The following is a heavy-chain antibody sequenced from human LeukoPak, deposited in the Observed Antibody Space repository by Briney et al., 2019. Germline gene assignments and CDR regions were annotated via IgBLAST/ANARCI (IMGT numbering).Heavy chain of an antibody. Sequence: PSETLSLTCTVSGGSISSYYWSWIRQPPGKGLEWIGEINHSGSTNYNPSLKSRVTISVDTSKNQFSLKLSSVTAADTAVYYCARRPYGSGSYYNYWGQGTLVTVSS. CDR3: ARRPYGSGSYYNY. V-gene: IGHV4-34*01. CDR1: GGSISSYY. J-gene: IGHJ4*02. CDR2: INHSGST. D-gene: IGHD3-10*01.